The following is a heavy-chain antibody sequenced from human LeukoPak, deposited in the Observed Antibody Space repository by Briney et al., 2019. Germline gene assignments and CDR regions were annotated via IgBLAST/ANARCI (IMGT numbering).Heavy chain of an antibody. CDR1: GGSISSYY. Sequence: SETLSLTCTVSGGSISSYYWSWIRQPAGKGLEWIGRIYTSGSTNYNPSLKSRVTISVDTSRNQFSLKLSSVTAADTAVYYCARAIEVGAMTPFDYWGQGTLVTVSS. CDR3: ARAIEVGAMTPFDY. J-gene: IGHJ4*02. D-gene: IGHD1-26*01. CDR2: IYTSGST. V-gene: IGHV4-4*07.